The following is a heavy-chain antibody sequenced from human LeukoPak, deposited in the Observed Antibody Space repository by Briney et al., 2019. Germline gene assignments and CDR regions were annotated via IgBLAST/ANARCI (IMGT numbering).Heavy chain of an antibody. CDR2: IYYSGST. CDR1: GASISSYY. Sequence: SETLSLTCTVSGASISSYYWSWIRQPPGKGLERIGYIYYSGSTNYNPSLKSRVTISVDTSKNQFSLKLSSVTAADTAVYYCARGSSYGSNWFDPWGQGTLVTVSS. V-gene: IGHV4-59*01. J-gene: IGHJ5*02. CDR3: ARGSSYGSNWFDP. D-gene: IGHD5-18*01.